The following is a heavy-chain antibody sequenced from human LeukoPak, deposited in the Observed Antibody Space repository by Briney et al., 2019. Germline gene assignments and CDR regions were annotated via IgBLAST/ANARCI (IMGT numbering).Heavy chain of an antibody. CDR2: INHSGST. CDR1: GFTFSDYY. V-gene: IGHV4-34*01. CDR3: ARDLAAEDY. D-gene: IGHD6-13*01. Sequence: GSLRLSCAASGFTFSDYYMSWIRQAPGKGLEWIGEINHSGSTNYNPSLKSRVTISVDTSKNQFSLKLSSVTAADTAVYYCARDLAAEDYWGQGTLVTVSS. J-gene: IGHJ4*02.